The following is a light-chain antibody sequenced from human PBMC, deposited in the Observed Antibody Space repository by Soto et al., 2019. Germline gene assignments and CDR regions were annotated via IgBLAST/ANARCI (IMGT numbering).Light chain of an antibody. CDR3: QQYNNWPWT. CDR1: QSVSSY. Sequence: EIVLTQSPATLSLSPGERATLSCRASQSVSSYLAWYQQKPGQAPRLLIHGASTRAPGFPARFSGSGSGTDFTLTISSLQSEDFAVYYCQQYNNWPWTFGQGTKVAIK. J-gene: IGKJ1*01. CDR2: GAS. V-gene: IGKV3-15*01.